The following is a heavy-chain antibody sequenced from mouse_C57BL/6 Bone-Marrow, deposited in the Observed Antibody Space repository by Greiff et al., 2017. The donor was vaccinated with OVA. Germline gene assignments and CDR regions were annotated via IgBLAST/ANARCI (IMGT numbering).Heavy chain of an antibody. Sequence: QVQLQQSGPELVKPGASVKLSCKASGYTFTSYDINWVKQRPGQGLEWIGWIYPRDGSTKYNEKFKGKATLTVDTSSSTAYMELHILTSEDSAVYFCARPFITTVVATRDYAMDYWGQGTSVTVSS. D-gene: IGHD1-1*01. J-gene: IGHJ4*01. V-gene: IGHV1-85*01. CDR2: IYPRDGST. CDR3: ARPFITTVVATRDYAMDY. CDR1: GYTFTSYD.